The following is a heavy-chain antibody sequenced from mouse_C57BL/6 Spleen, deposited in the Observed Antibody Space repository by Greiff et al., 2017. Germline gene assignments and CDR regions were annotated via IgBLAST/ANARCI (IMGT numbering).Heavy chain of an antibody. J-gene: IGHJ4*01. CDR1: GYTFTDYE. Sequence: VQLQESGAELVRPGASVTLSCKASGYTFTDYEMHWVKQTPVHGLEWIGAIDPGTGGTASNQKFKGKDILTADKSSSTAYMELRSLTSEDSAVYYCTRISYDYGGCPYAMDYWGQGTSVTVSS. CDR3: TRISYDYGGCPYAMDY. CDR2: IDPGTGGT. V-gene: IGHV1-15*01. D-gene: IGHD2-4*01.